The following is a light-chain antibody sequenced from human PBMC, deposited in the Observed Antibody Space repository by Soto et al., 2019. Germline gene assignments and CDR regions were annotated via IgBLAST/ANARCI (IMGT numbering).Light chain of an antibody. J-gene: IGKJ5*01. CDR2: GAS. CDR1: QSITNNY. CDR3: QHYGSSPPVT. Sequence: EVVLTQSPGTLSLSPVERATLSCRASQSITNNYLAWYQQKPGRAHRLLIYGASSRATGIPDRFRGSGSGTEFTLTISGLEPEDFAVYFCQHYGSSPPVTFGQGTRLEI. V-gene: IGKV3-20*01.